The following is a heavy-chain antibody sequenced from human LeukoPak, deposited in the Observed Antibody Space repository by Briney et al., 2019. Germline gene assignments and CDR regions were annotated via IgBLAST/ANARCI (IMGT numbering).Heavy chain of an antibody. Sequence: PGGSLRLSCAASGFTFSSYSMNWVRQAPGKGLEWVSYISSSSSTIYYADSVKGRFTISRDNAKNSLYLQMNSLRAEDTAVYYCARDWGGRKRSNDYWGQGTLVTVSS. J-gene: IGHJ4*02. CDR2: ISSSSSTI. CDR3: ARDWGGRKRSNDY. CDR1: GFTFSSYS. D-gene: IGHD3-16*01. V-gene: IGHV3-48*01.